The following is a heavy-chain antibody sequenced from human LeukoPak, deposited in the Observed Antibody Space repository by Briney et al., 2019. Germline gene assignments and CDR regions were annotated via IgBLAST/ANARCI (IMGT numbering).Heavy chain of an antibody. CDR1: GFTFDDYA. Sequence: PGGSLRPSCAASGFTFDDYAMHWVRQAPGKGLEWVSGISWNSGSIGYADSVKGRFTISRDNAKNSLYLQMNSLRAEDTALYYCAKVVLAGYSYGYGFDYWGQGTLVTVSS. D-gene: IGHD5-18*01. V-gene: IGHV3-9*01. CDR2: ISWNSGSI. CDR3: AKVVLAGYSYGYGFDY. J-gene: IGHJ4*02.